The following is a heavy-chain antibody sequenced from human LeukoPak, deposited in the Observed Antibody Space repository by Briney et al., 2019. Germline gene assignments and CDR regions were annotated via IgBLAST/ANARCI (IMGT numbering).Heavy chain of an antibody. CDR1: GYTFTNFA. V-gene: IGHV1-18*01. CDR3: ARVDMRHNSGWYLDGFDY. J-gene: IGHJ4*02. D-gene: IGHD6-19*01. CDR2: ISVYNGNT. Sequence: ASVKVSCKASGYTFTNFAISWVRQAPGQGLEWMGWISVYNGNTKYAQKLQGRVTMTADTSTNTAYMELRSLRSDDTAVYYCARVDMRHNSGWYLDGFDYWGQGTLVTVP.